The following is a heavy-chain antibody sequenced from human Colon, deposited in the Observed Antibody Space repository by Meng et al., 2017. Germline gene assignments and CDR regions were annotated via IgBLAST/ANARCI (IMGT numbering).Heavy chain of an antibody. V-gene: IGHV4-4*02. D-gene: IGHD6-19*01. CDR1: GGSMTTNNW. J-gene: IGHJ4*02. Sequence: VPRRETGPALVEPSWSLSLTCAVSGGSMTTNNWWSWVRQPPGKGLEWIGEIHPSGGTNYNPSLKSRVTISVDKSKNQFSLKLSSVTAADTAVYYCASFPPPGKQWLVTDYWGQGTLVTVSS. CDR2: IHPSGGT. CDR3: ASFPPPGKQWLVTDY.